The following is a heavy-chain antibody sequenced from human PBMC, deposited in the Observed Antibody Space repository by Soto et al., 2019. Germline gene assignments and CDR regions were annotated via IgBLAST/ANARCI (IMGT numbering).Heavy chain of an antibody. J-gene: IGHJ6*03. CDR2: INPNSGGT. V-gene: IGHV1-2*04. CDR3: ARGGELPYYYYYYMDV. Sequence: ASVTVSCKASGYTFTGYYMHWVRQATGQGLEWMGWINPNSGGTNYAQKFQGWVTMTRDTSISTAYMELSRLRSDDTAVYYCARGGELPYYYYYYMDVWGKGTTVTVSS. D-gene: IGHD3-10*01. CDR1: GYTFTGYY.